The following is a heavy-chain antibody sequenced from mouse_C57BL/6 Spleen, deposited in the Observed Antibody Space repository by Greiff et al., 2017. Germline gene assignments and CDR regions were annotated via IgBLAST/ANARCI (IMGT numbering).Heavy chain of an antibody. CDR2: IYPGSGST. J-gene: IGHJ3*01. Sequence: QVQLQQPGAELVKPGASVKVSCKASGYTFTSYWITWVKQRPGQGLEWIGDIYPGSGSTNYNEKFKSKATLTVDTSSSTAYMQLSSLTSEDSAVYYCARNYDYERGFAYWGQGTLVTVSA. CDR3: ARNYDYERGFAY. CDR1: GYTFTSYW. D-gene: IGHD2-4*01. V-gene: IGHV1-55*01.